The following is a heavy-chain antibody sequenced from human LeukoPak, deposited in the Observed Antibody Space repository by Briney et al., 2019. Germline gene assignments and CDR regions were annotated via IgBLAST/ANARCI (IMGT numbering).Heavy chain of an antibody. J-gene: IGHJ4*02. CDR1: GLTVSSNY. V-gene: IGHV3-53*01. Sequence: QPRGSLRLSCAVSGLTVSSNYMSWVRHAPGKGLEWVSVIYSGGSTYYADSAKGRLTISRENSKSTFNIQRNSLRAEDTAVYYCARAKPKNMVRGLIMRRESRYYFDYWGQGTLVTVSS. CDR3: ARAKPKNMVRGLIMRRESRYYFDY. D-gene: IGHD3-10*01. CDR2: IYSGGST.